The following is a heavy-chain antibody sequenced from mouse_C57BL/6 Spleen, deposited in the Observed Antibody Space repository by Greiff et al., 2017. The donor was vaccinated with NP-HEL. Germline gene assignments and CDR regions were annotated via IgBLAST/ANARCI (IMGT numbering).Heavy chain of an antibody. CDR3: AKGDYDALAWLAY. CDR1: GFSLTSYG. Sequence: QVQLKESGPGLVAPSQSLSITCTVSGFSLTSYGVSWVRQPPGKGLEWLGVIWGDGSTNYPSAHIYRLSISKENSKSQVFLKLNSPQTDDTATYYLAKGDYDALAWLAYWGQGALVTDAA. CDR2: IWGDGST. D-gene: IGHD2-4*01. J-gene: IGHJ3*01. V-gene: IGHV2-3*01.